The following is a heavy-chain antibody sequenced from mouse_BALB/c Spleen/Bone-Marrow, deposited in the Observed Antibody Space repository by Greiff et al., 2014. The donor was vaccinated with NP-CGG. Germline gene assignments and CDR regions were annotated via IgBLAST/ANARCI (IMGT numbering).Heavy chain of an antibody. CDR1: GYTFTSYY. CDR3: TRWYYGNYFDY. CDR2: NNPSNGGT. D-gene: IGHD2-1*01. V-gene: IGHV1S81*02. Sequence: QVQLQQSGAELVKPGASVKLSCKASGYTFTSYYMYWVKQRPGQGLEWIGENNPSNGGTNFNEKFKSKATLTVDKSSSTAYMQLSSLTSEDSAVYYCTRWYYGNYFDYWGQGTTLTVSS. J-gene: IGHJ2*01.